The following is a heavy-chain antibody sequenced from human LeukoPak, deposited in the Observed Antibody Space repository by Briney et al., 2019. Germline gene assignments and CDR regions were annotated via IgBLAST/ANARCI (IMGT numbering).Heavy chain of an antibody. D-gene: IGHD3-10*01. CDR1: GHTLSELS. J-gene: IGHJ6*04. Sequence: ASVKVSCKVSGHTLSELSMHWVRQGPGKGLEWIGGFDPEDVETIYAQKFQGRVTMTEDTSIETTYMELTSLTFEDTAVYYCATGHYYGSGRLPQAMDVWGKGTTVTISS. CDR2: FDPEDVET. CDR3: ATGHYYGSGRLPQAMDV. V-gene: IGHV1-24*01.